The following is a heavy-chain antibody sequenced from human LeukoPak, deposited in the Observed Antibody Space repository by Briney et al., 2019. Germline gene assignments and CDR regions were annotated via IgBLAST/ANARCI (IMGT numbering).Heavy chain of an antibody. J-gene: IGHJ4*02. CDR1: GYSISSAYY. V-gene: IGHV4-38-2*01. Sequence: SETLSLTCAVSGYSISSAYYWGWIRQPPGKGLEWIGSIYHSGSTYYNPSLKSRVTISVDTSKNQFSLKLTSVTAADTAVYYCARHQGSGSSPFDYWGQGTLVTV. CDR3: ARHQGSGSSPFDY. D-gene: IGHD3-10*01. CDR2: IYHSGST.